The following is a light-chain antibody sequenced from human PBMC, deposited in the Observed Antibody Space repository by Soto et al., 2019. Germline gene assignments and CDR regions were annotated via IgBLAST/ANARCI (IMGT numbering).Light chain of an antibody. CDR3: QQSYNFPRA. CDR1: QGINDY. V-gene: IGKV1-39*01. J-gene: IGKJ1*01. CDR2: AAS. Sequence: DIQMTQSPSSLSASVGDRVTITCRTSQGINDYLNWYQMKPGEAPKLLIYAASALQSGIPSRFSGSASGTDFTLTITSLQPEDVATYYCQQSYNFPRAFGQGTKVEVK.